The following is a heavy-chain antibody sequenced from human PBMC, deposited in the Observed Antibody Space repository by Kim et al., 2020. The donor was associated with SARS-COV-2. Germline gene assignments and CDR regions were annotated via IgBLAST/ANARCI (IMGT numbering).Heavy chain of an antibody. J-gene: IGHJ4*02. CDR3: AKANSLAYCGGDCYPGIFDY. CDR2: IYSGGISS. Sequence: GGSLRLSCAASGFTFSSYAMSWVRQAPGKGLEWVSVIYSGGISSYYADSVKGRFTISRDNSKNMLYLQMHNLRAEDRAVYYCAKANSLAYCGGDCYPGIFDYWGQGTLVTVSS. CDR1: GFTFSSYA. V-gene: IGHV3-23*03. D-gene: IGHD2-21*02.